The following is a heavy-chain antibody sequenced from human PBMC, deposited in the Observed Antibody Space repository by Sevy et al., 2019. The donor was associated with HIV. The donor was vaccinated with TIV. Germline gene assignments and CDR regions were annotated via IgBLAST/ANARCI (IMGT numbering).Heavy chain of an antibody. Sequence: SESLSLTCTVSGGSINNYYWTWIRQPPGKGLEWIGYIYYSGRIKYNPSLKSRVTISVDTSKNQFSLKLSSVTAADSAVYYCARALQNYYYGMDVWGQGTTVTVSS. V-gene: IGHV4-59*01. CDR3: ARALQNYYYGMDV. CDR2: IYYSGRI. CDR1: GGSINNYY. J-gene: IGHJ6*02.